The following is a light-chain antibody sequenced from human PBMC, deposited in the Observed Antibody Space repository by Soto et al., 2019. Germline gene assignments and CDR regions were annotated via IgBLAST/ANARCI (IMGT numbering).Light chain of an antibody. CDR3: QQYNSYSWT. CDR1: QSISSW. Sequence: DIQMPQSPSTLSASVGDRVTITCLASQSISSWLAWYQQKPGKAPKLLIYDASSLESGVPSRFSGGGCGAEITLTNSSLRRYDLATYDWQQYNSYSWTFGQGTKVEIK. CDR2: DAS. J-gene: IGKJ1*01. V-gene: IGKV1-5*01.